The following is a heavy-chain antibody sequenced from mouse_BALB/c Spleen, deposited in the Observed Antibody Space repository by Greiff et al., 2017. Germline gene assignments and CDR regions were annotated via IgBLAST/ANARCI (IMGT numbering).Heavy chain of an antibody. J-gene: IGHJ4*01. CDR1: GFTFTDYY. D-gene: IGHD2-14*01. CDR2: IRNKANGYTT. V-gene: IGHV7-3*02. Sequence: DVHLVESGGGLVQPGGSLRLSCATSGFTFTDYYMSWVRQPPGKALEWLGFIRNKANGYTTEYSASVKGRFTISRDNSQSILYLQMNTLRAEDSATYYCARDRRYDDYAMDYWGQGTSVTVSS. CDR3: ARDRRYDDYAMDY.